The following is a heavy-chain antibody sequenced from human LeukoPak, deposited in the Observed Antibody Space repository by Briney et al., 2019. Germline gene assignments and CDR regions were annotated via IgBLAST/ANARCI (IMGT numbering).Heavy chain of an antibody. Sequence: SETLCLTCTVSGGSISNYYWSWIRQPPGKGLEWIGYIYYSGSTRYNPSLRSRVIISVNTSKNQFSLKLNSVTAADTAVYYCARHRYDYDSSGYFDYWGQGTQVTVSS. CDR2: IYYSGST. CDR3: ARHRYDYDSSGYFDY. D-gene: IGHD3-22*01. CDR1: GGSISNYY. J-gene: IGHJ4*02. V-gene: IGHV4-59*08.